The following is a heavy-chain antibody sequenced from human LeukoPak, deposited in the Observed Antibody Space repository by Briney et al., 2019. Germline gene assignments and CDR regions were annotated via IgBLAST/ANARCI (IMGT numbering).Heavy chain of an antibody. Sequence: GSLRLSCAASGFTFSSYWMTWVRQAPGKGLEWVANIKQDGSDKHYVDSVKGRFTISRDNAKNSLFLQMDSLRDEDTAVYYCARERVCRSNSCYSTFDSWGQGTLVTVSS. CDR3: ARERVCRSNSCYSTFDS. CDR1: GFTFSSYW. D-gene: IGHD2-2*02. CDR2: IKQDGSDK. V-gene: IGHV3-7*04. J-gene: IGHJ4*02.